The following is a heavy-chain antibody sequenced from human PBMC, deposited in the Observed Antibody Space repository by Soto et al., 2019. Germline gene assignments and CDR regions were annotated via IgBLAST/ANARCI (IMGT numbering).Heavy chain of an antibody. CDR2: IKSDGSSI. Sequence: EVQLVESGGGLVQPGGSLRLSCAASGFTFSRYWMHWVRQAPGKGLVWVSRIKSDGSSISYADSVKGRFTISRDNAKNTLYLQRNSLRAEDTAVYYCTRVGVIAVAGTGYNYYYGMDVWGQGTTVTVSS. J-gene: IGHJ6*02. CDR3: TRVGVIAVAGTGYNYYYGMDV. CDR1: GFTFSRYW. V-gene: IGHV3-74*01. D-gene: IGHD6-19*01.